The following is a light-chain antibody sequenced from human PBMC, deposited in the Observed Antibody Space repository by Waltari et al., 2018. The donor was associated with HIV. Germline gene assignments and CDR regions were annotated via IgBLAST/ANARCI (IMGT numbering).Light chain of an antibody. Sequence: DIQMTHSPSPLSASVGDRVTITCRASQSISSWLAWYQQKPGKAPKLLISKASGLESGVPSRFSGSGSGTEFTLTISSLQPDDFTTFYCQQYNSSPLTFGGGTKVEFK. J-gene: IGKJ4*01. CDR1: QSISSW. V-gene: IGKV1-5*03. CDR3: QQYNSSPLT. CDR2: KAS.